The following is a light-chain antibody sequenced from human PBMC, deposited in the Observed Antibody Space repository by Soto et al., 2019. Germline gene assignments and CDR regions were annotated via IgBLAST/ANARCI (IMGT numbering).Light chain of an antibody. V-gene: IGKV3D-20*02. CDR3: QQRNIWPPVT. CDR2: GAF. Sequence: EIVLTQSPGTLSLSPGERATLSCRASQTLSNSFIAWYQQKPGQPPRLLIYGAFNRAAGIPARFSGSGSGTDFTLTISSLEPEDSAVYYCQQRNIWPPVTFGQGTRLEIK. CDR1: QTLSNSF. J-gene: IGKJ5*01.